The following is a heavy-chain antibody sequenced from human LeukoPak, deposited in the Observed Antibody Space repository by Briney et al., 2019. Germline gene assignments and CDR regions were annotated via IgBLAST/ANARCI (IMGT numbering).Heavy chain of an antibody. CDR3: ARDQQALGQLSRGASDY. J-gene: IGHJ4*02. V-gene: IGHV3-33*01. CDR1: GFTLRSYG. CDR2: IWYDGTNK. Sequence: GGSLRLSCSASGFTLRSYGMHWVRQAPGKGLEWVAVIWYDGTNKYYADSVKGRFTISRDNSKNTLYLQMNSLRAEDTAMYYCARDQQALGQLSRGASDYWGQGTLVTVSS. D-gene: IGHD1-26*01.